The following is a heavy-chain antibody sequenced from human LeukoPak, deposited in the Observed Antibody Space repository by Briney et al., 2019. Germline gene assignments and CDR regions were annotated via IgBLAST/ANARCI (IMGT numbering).Heavy chain of an antibody. CDR2: IYSGGST. CDR1: GFTVSSNY. D-gene: IGHD4-17*01. J-gene: IGHJ4*02. Sequence: GGSLRLSCAASGFTVSSNYMSWLRQAPGKGLEWVSVIYSGGSTYYADSVKGRFTISRDNSKNTLYLQMNSLRAEDTAVYYCARTTRVGYFDYWGQGTLVTVSS. V-gene: IGHV3-53*01. CDR3: ARTTRVGYFDY.